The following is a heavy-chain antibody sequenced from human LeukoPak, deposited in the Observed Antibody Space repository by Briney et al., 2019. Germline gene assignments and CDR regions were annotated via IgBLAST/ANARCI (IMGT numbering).Heavy chain of an antibody. Sequence: GESLKISCQGSGYNFRSSWVAWVRQTPGKGLEWLGIIFPADSSTRYSPSFQGQVTLSADKSISTAYLHWSSLKASDSALYYCASRNSASYWYFDIWGRGTRVTVSS. CDR1: GYNFRSSW. V-gene: IGHV5-51*01. CDR2: IFPADSST. D-gene: IGHD3-16*01. J-gene: IGHJ2*01. CDR3: ASRNSASYWYFDI.